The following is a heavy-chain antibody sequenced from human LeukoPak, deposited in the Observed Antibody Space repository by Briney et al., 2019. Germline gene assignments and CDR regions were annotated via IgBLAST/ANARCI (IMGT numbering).Heavy chain of an antibody. CDR1: GFTFSSYA. CDR2: ISYDGSNK. J-gene: IGHJ3*02. D-gene: IGHD3-3*01. Sequence: PGGSLRLSCAASGFTFSSYAMHWVRQAPGKGLEWVAVISYDGSNKYYADSVKGRFTISRDNSKNTLYLQMNSLRAEDTAVYYCAKDLNDFWPNGYAFDIWGQGTMVTASS. CDR3: AKDLNDFWPNGYAFDI. V-gene: IGHV3-30*04.